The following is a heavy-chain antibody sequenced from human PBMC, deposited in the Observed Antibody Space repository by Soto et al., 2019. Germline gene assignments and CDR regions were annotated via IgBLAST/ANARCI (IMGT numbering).Heavy chain of an antibody. V-gene: IGHV4-39*01. D-gene: IGHD3-10*01. J-gene: IGHJ4*02. CDR1: GGSITSSNYY. Sequence: SETLSLTCIVSGGSITSSNYYWGWIRQPPGKGLEWIGSIYSSGSTYYNPSLKSRVTISVDTSKNQFSLKLSSVTAADTAVYYCARGRRTNITYYYGSGSYYIPHDFDYWGQGTLVTVSS. CDR2: IYSSGST. CDR3: ARGRRTNITYYYGSGSYYIPHDFDY.